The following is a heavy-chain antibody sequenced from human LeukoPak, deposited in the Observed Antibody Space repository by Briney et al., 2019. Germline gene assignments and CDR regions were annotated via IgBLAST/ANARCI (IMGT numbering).Heavy chain of an antibody. CDR2: ISSSSSYI. V-gene: IGHV3-21*01. D-gene: IGHD3-10*01. Sequence: GGSLRLSCAASGFTFSSYSMNWVRQAPGKGLEWVSSISSSSSYIYYADSVKGRFTISRDNARNSLYLQMNSLRAEDTAVYYYASAYMVRGVFDYWGQGTLVTVSS. CDR3: ASAYMVRGVFDY. CDR1: GFTFSSYS. J-gene: IGHJ4*02.